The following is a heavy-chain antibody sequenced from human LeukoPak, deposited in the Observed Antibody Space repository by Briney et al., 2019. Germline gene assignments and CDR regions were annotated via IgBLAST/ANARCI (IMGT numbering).Heavy chain of an antibody. CDR2: ISSSGSTI. CDR3: ANYDDSSAFDI. D-gene: IGHD4-17*01. CDR1: GFTFSDYY. Sequence: PGGSLRLSCAASGFTFSDYYMSWIRQAPGKGLEWVSYISSSGSTIYYADSVKGRFTISRDNAKNTLHLQMNSLRAEDTAVYYCANYDDSSAFDIWGQGTMVTVSS. J-gene: IGHJ3*02. V-gene: IGHV3-11*04.